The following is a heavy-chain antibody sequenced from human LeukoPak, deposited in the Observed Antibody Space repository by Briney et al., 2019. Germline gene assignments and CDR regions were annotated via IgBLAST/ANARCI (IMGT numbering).Heavy chain of an antibody. CDR1: GYTFTSYA. CDR2: INTNTGNP. V-gene: IGHV7-4-1*02. Sequence: ASVKVSCNASGYTFTSYAMNWVRQAPGQGLEWMGWINTNTGNPTYAQGFTGRFVFSLDTSVSTAYLQISSLKAEDTAVYYCATQGPAAADAWFDPWGQGTLVTVSS. J-gene: IGHJ5*02. D-gene: IGHD6-13*01. CDR3: ATQGPAAADAWFDP.